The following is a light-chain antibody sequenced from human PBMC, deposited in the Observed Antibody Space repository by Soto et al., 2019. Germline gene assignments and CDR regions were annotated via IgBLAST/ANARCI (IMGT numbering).Light chain of an antibody. Sequence: DIQMTQSRSSLSASVGDRVTITCRASQSISSYLNWYQQKPGKAPKLMIYAAYSLQSGVPSRFSGSGSGTDFTLTISSLQPEDFATYYCQQRYSTPQVTCGQGTRLEIK. CDR2: AAY. CDR1: QSISSY. CDR3: QQRYSTPQVT. J-gene: IGKJ5*01. V-gene: IGKV1-39*01.